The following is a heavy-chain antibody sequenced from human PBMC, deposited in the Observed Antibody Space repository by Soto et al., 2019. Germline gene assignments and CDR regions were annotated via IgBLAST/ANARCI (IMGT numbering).Heavy chain of an antibody. J-gene: IGHJ3*02. D-gene: IGHD5-18*01. CDR1: GFTFSSYS. V-gene: IGHV3-48*02. CDR2: ISSSSSTI. CDR3: ARARIQLWYLLPHRAAFDI. Sequence: EVQLVESGGGLVQPGGSLRLSCAASGFTFSSYSMNWVRQAPGKGLEWVSYISSSSSTIYYADSVKGRFTISRDNAKNSLYLQMNSLRDEDTAVYYCARARIQLWYLLPHRAAFDIWGQGTMVTVSS.